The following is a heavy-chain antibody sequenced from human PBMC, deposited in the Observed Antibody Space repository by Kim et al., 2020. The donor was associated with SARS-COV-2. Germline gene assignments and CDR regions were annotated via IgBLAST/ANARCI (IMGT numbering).Heavy chain of an antibody. J-gene: IGHJ4*02. CDR3: ARDPTGITMPY. V-gene: IGHV1-18*01. D-gene: IGHD3-10*01. Sequence: NYAQTLQGRVTMTTDTPTSTAYMGLRSLRSDDTAVYYCARDPTGITMPYWGQGTLVTVSS.